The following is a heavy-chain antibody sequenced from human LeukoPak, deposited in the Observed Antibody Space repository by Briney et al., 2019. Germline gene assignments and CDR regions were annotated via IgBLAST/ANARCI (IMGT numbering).Heavy chain of an antibody. D-gene: IGHD1-26*01. V-gene: IGHV3-23*01. CDR2: VTGSGDNT. Sequence: GGSLRLSCAASGFTFSSYGMTWVRQAPGKGLEWVSGVTGSGDNTYYADSVKGRFTISRDNSKNTLYLQMNSLRPEDTAAYYCAKVGIVGATTSAYFEYWGQGTLVTVSS. J-gene: IGHJ4*02. CDR3: AKVGIVGATTSAYFEY. CDR1: GFTFSSYG.